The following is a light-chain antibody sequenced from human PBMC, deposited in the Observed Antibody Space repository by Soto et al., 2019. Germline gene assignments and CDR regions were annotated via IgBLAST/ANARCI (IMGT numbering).Light chain of an antibody. V-gene: IGKV3-20*01. J-gene: IGKJ2*01. CDR1: QRVSSSY. CDR3: QRYGNSPPFT. Sequence: EIVLTQSPGTLSLSPGERATLSCRASQRVSSSYLAWYQQKPGQAPRLLIYGASSRATGIPDMFSGSGSGTDFTLTISRLEPEDFAVYFCQRYGNSPPFTFGQGTKVDIK. CDR2: GAS.